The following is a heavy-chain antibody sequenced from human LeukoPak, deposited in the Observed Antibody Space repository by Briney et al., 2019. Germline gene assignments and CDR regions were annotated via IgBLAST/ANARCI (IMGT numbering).Heavy chain of an antibody. CDR2: INHSGST. CDR3: ARRISSSWYESDAFDI. D-gene: IGHD6-13*01. J-gene: IGHJ3*02. V-gene: IGHV4-34*01. Sequence: SETLSLTCAVYGGSFSGYYWSWIRQPPGKGLEWIGEINHSGSTNYNPSLKSRVTISVDTSKNQFSLKLSSVTAADTAVYYCARRISSSWYESDAFDIWGQGTMVTVSS. CDR1: GGSFSGYY.